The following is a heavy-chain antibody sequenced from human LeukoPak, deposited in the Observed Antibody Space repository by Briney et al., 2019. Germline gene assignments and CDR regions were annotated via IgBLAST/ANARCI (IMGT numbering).Heavy chain of an antibody. CDR3: AKGAGYDYSGVAV. CDR1: GFTVSNYA. CDR2: ISGSGVST. V-gene: IGHV3-23*01. Sequence: GGSLRLSCAASGFTVSNYAMTWVRQAPGRGLEWVSTISGSGVSTYYADSVKGRFTISRDSSKNTLCLQMTGLRAGDTAVYYCAKGAGYDYSGVAVWGQGTTVTVSS. J-gene: IGHJ6*02.